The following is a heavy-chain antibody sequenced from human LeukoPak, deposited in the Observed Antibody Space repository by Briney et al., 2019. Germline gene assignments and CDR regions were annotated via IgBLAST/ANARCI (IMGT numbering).Heavy chain of an antibody. CDR3: ARDYSGYYGMDV. D-gene: IGHD1-26*01. V-gene: IGHV4-59*01. J-gene: IGHJ6*02. CDR2: IYYSGST. CDR1: GGSISSYY. Sequence: SETLSLTCTVSGGSISSYYWSWIRQPPGKGLEWIGYIYYSGSTNYNPSLKSRVTISVDTSKNQFSLKLSSVTAADTAVYYCARDYSGYYGMDVWGQGTTVTVSS.